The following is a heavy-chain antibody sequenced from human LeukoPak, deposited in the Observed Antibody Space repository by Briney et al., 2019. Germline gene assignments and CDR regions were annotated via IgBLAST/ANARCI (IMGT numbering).Heavy chain of an antibody. D-gene: IGHD4-17*01. Sequence: GGSPRLSCAASGFTFSSYAMSWVRQAPGKGLEWVSAISGSGGSTYYADSAKGRFTISRDNSKNTLYLQMNSLRAEDTAVYYCAKDLLDYGDYVSNYWGQGTLVTVSS. CDR2: ISGSGGST. J-gene: IGHJ4*02. CDR1: GFTFSSYA. CDR3: AKDLLDYGDYVSNY. V-gene: IGHV3-23*01.